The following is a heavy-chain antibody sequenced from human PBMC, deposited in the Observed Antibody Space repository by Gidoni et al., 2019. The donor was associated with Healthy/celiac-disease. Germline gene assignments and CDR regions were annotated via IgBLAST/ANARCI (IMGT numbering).Heavy chain of an antibody. CDR2: IYYSGST. CDR1: GGSISSYY. V-gene: IGHV4-59*01. D-gene: IGHD1-26*01. J-gene: IGHJ4*02. CDR3: AREGMVASVRGYYFDY. Sequence: QVQLQASGPGLVKPSETLSLTCTVSGGSISSYYWSWIRQPPGKGLEWIGYIYYSGSTNYNPCLKSRVTISVDTSKNQFSLKLSSVTAADTAVYYCAREGMVASVRGYYFDYWGQGTLVTVSS.